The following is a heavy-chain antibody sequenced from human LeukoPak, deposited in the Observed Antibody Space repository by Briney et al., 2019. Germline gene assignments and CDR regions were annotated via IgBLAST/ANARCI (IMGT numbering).Heavy chain of an antibody. Sequence: GGSLRLSCAASGFTFSDYYMSWIRQAPGKGLEWVSYISSSGSTIYYADSVKGRFTISRDNAKNSLYLQMISLRAEDTAVYYCARDREMATILSFFDYWGQGTLVTVSS. V-gene: IGHV3-11*01. CDR3: ARDREMATILSFFDY. D-gene: IGHD5-24*01. CDR1: GFTFSDYY. CDR2: ISSSGSTI. J-gene: IGHJ4*02.